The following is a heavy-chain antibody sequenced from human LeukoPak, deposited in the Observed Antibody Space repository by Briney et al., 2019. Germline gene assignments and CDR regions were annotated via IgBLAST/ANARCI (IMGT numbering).Heavy chain of an antibody. CDR1: GFTVSSNY. D-gene: IGHD6-13*01. CDR2: IYSGGST. V-gene: IGHV3-53*01. CDR3: AMGIAAAGNFDY. J-gene: IGHJ4*02. Sequence: GGSLRLSCAASGFTVSSNYMSWVRQAPGKGLEWVSDIYSGGSTYYADSVKGRFTISRDNSKNTLYLQMNSLRAEDTAVYYCAMGIAAAGNFDYWGQGTLVTVSS.